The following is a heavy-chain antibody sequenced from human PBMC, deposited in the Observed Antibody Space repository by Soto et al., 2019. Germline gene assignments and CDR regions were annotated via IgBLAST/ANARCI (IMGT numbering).Heavy chain of an antibody. CDR3: ARFVMWGPTDGGKGNWFDP. J-gene: IGHJ5*02. Sequence: QVQLQESGPGLVKPSETLSLTCTVSGGSISSYYWSWIRQPPGKGLEWIGYIYYSGSTNYNPSLXGRVTLSVDTXXNXCXXKLSSVTAADTAVYYCARFVMWGPTDGGKGNWFDPWGQGTLVTVSS. CDR2: IYYSGST. D-gene: IGHD2-15*01. V-gene: IGHV4-59*01. CDR1: GGSISSYY.